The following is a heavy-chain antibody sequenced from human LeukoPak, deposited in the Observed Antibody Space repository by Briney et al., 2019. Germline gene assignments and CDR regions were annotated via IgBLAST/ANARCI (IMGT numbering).Heavy chain of an antibody. V-gene: IGHV4-38-2*01. CDR3: ARNYSNFVVVSAVSNNWFDP. Sequence: KPPETLSLTCAVSGYSISSGDYWAWIRQPPGKGLEWIGSIYHSGRTHYNPSFKSRVTISVETPKNQFALKLRSVTAADTAVYYCARNYSNFVVVSAVSNNWFDPWGQGTLVTVSS. CDR1: GYSISSGDY. J-gene: IGHJ5*02. D-gene: IGHD2-15*01. CDR2: IYHSGRT.